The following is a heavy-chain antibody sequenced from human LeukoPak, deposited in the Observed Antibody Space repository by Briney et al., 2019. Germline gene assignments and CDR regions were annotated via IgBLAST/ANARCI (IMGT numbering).Heavy chain of an antibody. V-gene: IGHV4-4*02. Sequence: PSETLSLTCAVSGGSISSSNWWSWVRQPPGKGLEWIGEIYHSGSTNYNPSLKSRVTISVDKSKNQFSLKLSSVTAADTAVYYCARVDIAVAGTNYFDYWGQGTLVTVSS. CDR3: ARVDIAVAGTNYFDY. CDR1: GGSISSSNW. D-gene: IGHD6-19*01. CDR2: IYHSGST. J-gene: IGHJ4*02.